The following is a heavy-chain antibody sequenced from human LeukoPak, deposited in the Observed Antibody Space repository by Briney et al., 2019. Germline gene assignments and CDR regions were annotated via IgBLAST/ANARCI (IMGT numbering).Heavy chain of an antibody. D-gene: IGHD2-21*02. Sequence: PGGSLRLSCAASGFTFSSYGMHWVRQAPGKGLEGVAVIRYDGSNKYYADSVKGRFTISRDNSKNTLYLQMNSLRAEDTAVYYCAKDRGDHPPFDYWGQGTLVTVSS. CDR1: GFTFSSYG. V-gene: IGHV3-30*02. J-gene: IGHJ4*02. CDR3: AKDRGDHPPFDY. CDR2: IRYDGSNK.